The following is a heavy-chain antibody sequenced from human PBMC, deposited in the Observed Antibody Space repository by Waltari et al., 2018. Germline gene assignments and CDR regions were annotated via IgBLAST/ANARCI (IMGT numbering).Heavy chain of an antibody. J-gene: IGHJ6*02. CDR1: GGPISSSSYY. D-gene: IGHD3-10*01. Sequence: QLQLQESGPGLVKPSETLSLTCTASGGPISSSSYYWGWIRQPPGKGLEWIGSIYYSGSTYYNPSLKSRVTISVDTSKNQFSLKLSSVAAADTAVYYCVGSGSYYDYLYGMDVWGQGTTVTVSS. V-gene: IGHV4-39*07. CDR3: VGSGSYYDYLYGMDV. CDR2: IYYSGST.